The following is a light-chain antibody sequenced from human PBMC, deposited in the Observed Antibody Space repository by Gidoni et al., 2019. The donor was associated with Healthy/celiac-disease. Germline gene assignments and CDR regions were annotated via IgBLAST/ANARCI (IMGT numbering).Light chain of an antibody. V-gene: IGKV1-39*01. CDR3: QQSYSTLFT. CDR2: AAS. CDR1: QSISSY. Sequence: DIQMTQSPSSLSASVGDRVTITCRASQSISSYLNWYQQKPGKAPTLLIYAASILQSGVPSRFSGSGSGTDFTLTISSLQPEDFATYYCQQSYSTLFTFGQGTRLGIK. J-gene: IGKJ5*01.